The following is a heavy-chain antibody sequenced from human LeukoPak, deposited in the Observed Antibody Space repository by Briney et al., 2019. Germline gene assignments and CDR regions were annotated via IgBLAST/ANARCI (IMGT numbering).Heavy chain of an antibody. CDR3: ARRPTGDPKFDY. D-gene: IGHD7-27*01. CDR1: GGDISSYY. J-gene: IGHJ4*02. Sequence: SETLSLTCTVSGGDISSYYWSWIRQPAGKGLEWIGRIYTGGNTIYIPSLKSRVTMSVDTSKNQFSLKLRSMTAADTAVYYCARRPTGDPKFDYWGQGTLVTVSS. V-gene: IGHV4-4*07. CDR2: IYTGGNT.